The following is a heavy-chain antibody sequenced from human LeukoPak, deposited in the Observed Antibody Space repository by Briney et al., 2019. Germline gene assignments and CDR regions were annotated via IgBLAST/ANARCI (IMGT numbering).Heavy chain of an antibody. J-gene: IGHJ4*02. CDR2: INPNSGGI. CDR3: ARDRGLESSAWMFDY. Sequence: GASVKVSCKASGYTFTGYYMHWVRQAPGQGLEWMGWINPNSGGINYAQKFQGRVTMTRDTSTSTVYMELSRLRSDDTAVYYCARDRGLESSAWMFDYWGQGTLVTVSS. D-gene: IGHD6-19*01. CDR1: GYTFTGYY. V-gene: IGHV1-2*02.